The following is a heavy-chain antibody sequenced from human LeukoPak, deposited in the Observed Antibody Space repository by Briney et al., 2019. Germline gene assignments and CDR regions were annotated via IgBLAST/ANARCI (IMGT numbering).Heavy chain of an antibody. CDR2: IDPSDSNT. D-gene: IGHD6-6*01. J-gene: IGHJ4*02. V-gene: IGHV5-10-1*01. CDR1: GYSFTSYW. CDR3: ARPAGSSSRSFDY. Sequence: GESLKISCKGSGYSFTSYWISWVRQMPGKGLEWMGRIDPSDSNTNYSPSFQGHVTISADKSISTAYLQWSSLKASDTAMYYCARPAGSSSRSFDYWGQGTLATVSS.